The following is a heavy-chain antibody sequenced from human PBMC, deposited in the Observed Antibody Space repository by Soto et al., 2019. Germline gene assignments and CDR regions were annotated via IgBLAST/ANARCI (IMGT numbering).Heavy chain of an antibody. J-gene: IGHJ4*02. CDR3: ARAYNYYDSSNFYSGFFDY. Sequence: GASVKVSCKASGFTFGNYNMHWVRQAPGQRLEWMGWINAGNGNTKFSQRFQDRVSITRDTSASTAYMELSSLTSEDTAVYYCARAYNYYDSSNFYSGFFDYWGQGTLVTVSS. CDR1: GFTFGNYN. V-gene: IGHV1-3*01. D-gene: IGHD3-22*01. CDR2: INAGNGNT.